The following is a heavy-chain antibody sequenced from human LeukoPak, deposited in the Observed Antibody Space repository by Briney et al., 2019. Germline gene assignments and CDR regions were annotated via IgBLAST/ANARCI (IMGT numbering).Heavy chain of an antibody. V-gene: IGHV3-7*01. D-gene: IGHD3-22*01. CDR3: ASGHDSSGYGLFDY. CDR2: IKQDGSEK. Sequence: GGSLRLSCAASGFTFSSYWMSWVRQAPGKGLEWVANIKQDGSEKYYVDSVKGRFTISRDNAKNSLYLQMNSLRAEDTAVYYCASGHDSSGYGLFDYWGQGTLVTVSS. CDR1: GFTFSSYW. J-gene: IGHJ4*02.